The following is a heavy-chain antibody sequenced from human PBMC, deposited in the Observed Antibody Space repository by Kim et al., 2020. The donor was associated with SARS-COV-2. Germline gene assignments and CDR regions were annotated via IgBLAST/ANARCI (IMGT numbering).Heavy chain of an antibody. Sequence: GGSLRLSCAASGFTFSSYDMHWVRQAPGKGLEWVAVISYDGSNKYYANSMKGRFTTSRDNSRNTRYLQMNSQRAEDAAVYYCARDRQRCLHFAFIGDWGQGTMVTVSS. D-gene: IGHD2-15*01. CDR1: GFTFSSYD. CDR2: ISYDGSNK. CDR3: ARDRQRCLHFAFIGD. V-gene: IGHV3-30-3*01. J-gene: IGHJ4*02.